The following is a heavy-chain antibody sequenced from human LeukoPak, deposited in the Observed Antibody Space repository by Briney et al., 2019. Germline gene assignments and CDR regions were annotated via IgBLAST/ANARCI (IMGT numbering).Heavy chain of an antibody. CDR2: ISGSGGST. D-gene: IGHD2-2*01. V-gene: IGHV3-23*01. CDR1: GFTFSTYA. Sequence: GGSLRLSCAASGFTFSTYAMSWVRQAPGKGLEWVSAISGSGGSTFYADSVKGRFTISRDNSKNTLYLQMNSLRAEDTALYYCAKDRPDCSSTSGYGSFRTVADYWGQGTLVTVSS. J-gene: IGHJ4*02. CDR3: AKDRPDCSSTSGYGSFRTVADY.